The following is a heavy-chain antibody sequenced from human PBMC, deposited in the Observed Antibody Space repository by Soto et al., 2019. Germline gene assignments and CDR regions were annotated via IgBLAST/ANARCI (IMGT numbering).Heavy chain of an antibody. J-gene: IGHJ6*02. CDR3: AREGNWNVIYYYYYGMDV. CDR2: TYYRSKWYN. V-gene: IGHV6-1*01. D-gene: IGHD1-1*01. CDR1: GDSVSSNSAA. Sequence: SQTLSLTCAISGDSVSSNSAAWNWIRQSPSRGLEWLGRTYYRSKWYNDYAVSVESRITINPDTSKNQFSLQLNSVTPEDTAVYYCAREGNWNVIYYYYYGMDVWGQGTTVTVSS.